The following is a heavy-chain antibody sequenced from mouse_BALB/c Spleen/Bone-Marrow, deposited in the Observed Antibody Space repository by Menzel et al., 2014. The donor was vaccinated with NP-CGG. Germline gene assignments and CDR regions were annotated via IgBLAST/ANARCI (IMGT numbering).Heavy chain of an antibody. CDR1: GYAFTNYL. CDR3: ARELLYGNYSYY. V-gene: IGHV1-54*01. Sequence: QVQLQQSGAELVRPGTSVKVSCKASGYAFTNYLIEWVKQRPGQGLEWIGVINPGSGGTNYNEKFKGKATLTADKSSSTAYMQLSSLTSDDSAVYFCARELLYGNYSYYWGQGTTRTVSS. J-gene: IGHJ2*01. CDR2: INPGSGGT. D-gene: IGHD2-1*01.